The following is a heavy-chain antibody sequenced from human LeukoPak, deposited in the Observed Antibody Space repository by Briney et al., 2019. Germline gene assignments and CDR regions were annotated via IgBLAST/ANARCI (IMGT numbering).Heavy chain of an antibody. CDR2: MYPGDSDT. D-gene: IGHD3-22*01. V-gene: IGHV5-51*01. CDR1: GYSFTSYW. Sequence: GESLKISCKGSGYSFTSYWIGWVRQMPGKGLEWMGIMYPGDSDTRYNPSFQGQATISADKSISTAYLQWSSLKASDTAMYYCARIRYSSGYYMGYYYGMDVWGQGTTVTVSS. J-gene: IGHJ6*02. CDR3: ARIRYSSGYYMGYYYGMDV.